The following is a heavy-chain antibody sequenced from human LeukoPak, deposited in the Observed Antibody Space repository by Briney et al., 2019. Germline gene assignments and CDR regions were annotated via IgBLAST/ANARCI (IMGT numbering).Heavy chain of an antibody. D-gene: IGHD7-27*01. V-gene: IGHV4-59*01. Sequence: SETLSLTCTVSGGSISSYYWSWIRQPPGKGLEWIGYIYYSGSTNYNPSLKSRVTISVDTSKNQFSLKLSSVTAADTAVYYCARGPNWRNLIDYWGQGTLVTVSS. CDR1: GGSISSYY. CDR3: ARGPNWRNLIDY. CDR2: IYYSGST. J-gene: IGHJ4*02.